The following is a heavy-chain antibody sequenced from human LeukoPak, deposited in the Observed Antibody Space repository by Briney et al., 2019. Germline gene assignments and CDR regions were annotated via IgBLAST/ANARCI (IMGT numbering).Heavy chain of an antibody. J-gene: IGHJ3*02. Sequence: SETLSLTCAVYGGSFSGYYWSWIRQPPGRGLEWIGEINHSGSTNYNPSLKSRVTISVDTSKNQFSLKLSSVTAADTAVYYCASNGELDAFDIWGQGTMVTVSS. CDR1: GGSFSGYY. CDR3: ASNGELDAFDI. D-gene: IGHD1-7*01. V-gene: IGHV4-34*01. CDR2: INHSGST.